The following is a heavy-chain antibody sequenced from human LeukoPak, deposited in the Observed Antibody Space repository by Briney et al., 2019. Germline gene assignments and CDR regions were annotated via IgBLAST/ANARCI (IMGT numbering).Heavy chain of an antibody. D-gene: IGHD1-7*01. V-gene: IGHV1-46*01. CDR2: INPSGGST. Sequence: GASVNVSCKASGYTLTSYFIHWVRQAPGQGHEWMGIINPSGGSTSYAQKFQGRVTITRDTSTSTVYMELSSLRSEDTAVYYCARDQDWNYAFDIWGQGTMVTVSS. CDR3: ARDQDWNYAFDI. J-gene: IGHJ3*02. CDR1: GYTLTSYF.